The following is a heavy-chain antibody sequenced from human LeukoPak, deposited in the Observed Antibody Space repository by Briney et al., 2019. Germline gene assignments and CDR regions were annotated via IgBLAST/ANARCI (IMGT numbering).Heavy chain of an antibody. CDR3: AKAPEPRKWPNYYYYYMDV. V-gene: IGHV3-30*02. D-gene: IGHD1-14*01. J-gene: IGHJ6*03. Sequence: GGSLRLSCAASGFTFSSYGMHWVRQAPGKGLEWVAFIRYDGSNKYYADSVKGRFTISRDNSKNTLYLQMNSLRAEDTAVYYCAKAPEPRKWPNYYYYYMDVWGKGTTVTVSS. CDR1: GFTFSSYG. CDR2: IRYDGSNK.